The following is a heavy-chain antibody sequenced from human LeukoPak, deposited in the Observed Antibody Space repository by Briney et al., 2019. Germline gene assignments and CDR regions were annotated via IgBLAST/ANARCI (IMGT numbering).Heavy chain of an antibody. Sequence: PSETLSLTFTVSGGSISSGGYYWSWIRQHPGKGLEWIGYIYYSGSTYYNPSLKSRVTISVDTSKNQFSLKLSSVTAADTAVYYCARDLASSGTWFDPWGQGILVTVSS. CDR3: ARDLASSGTWFDP. D-gene: IGHD1-1*01. J-gene: IGHJ5*02. CDR2: IYYSGST. V-gene: IGHV4-31*03. CDR1: GGSISSGGYY.